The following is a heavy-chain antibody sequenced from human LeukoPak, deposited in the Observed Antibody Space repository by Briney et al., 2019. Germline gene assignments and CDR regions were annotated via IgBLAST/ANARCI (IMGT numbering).Heavy chain of an antibody. V-gene: IGHV3-30*07. D-gene: IGHD3-22*01. CDR1: GLTFSNYA. CDR3: ADPWTPEYYDGSRYYRGDAFEI. Sequence: GGSLRLSCAASGLTFSNYAMHWVRQAPGKGPEWVSGITCNGSKKYYADSVKGRFTISRDNSKNTLYLQMNSLRAEDTAVYYCADPWTPEYYDGSRYYRGDAFEIWGQGTMVTVSS. J-gene: IGHJ3*02. CDR2: ITCNGSKK.